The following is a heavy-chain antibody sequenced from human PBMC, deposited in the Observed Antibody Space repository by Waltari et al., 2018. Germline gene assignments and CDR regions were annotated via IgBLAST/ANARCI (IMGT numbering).Heavy chain of an antibody. CDR2: INPDGST. V-gene: IGHV3-53*04. D-gene: IGHD3-16*01. CDR1: EFSVTATY. Sequence: EMQLVQSGGGLVQPGGSLRLSFKVSEFSVTATYLTWVRQAPGKGLGWVSVINPDGSTDYADSVKGRFSISRHQSENTVYLEMNSVRPEDTGVYFCARELGLFVDPWGQGSQVIVSS. CDR3: ARELGLFVDP. J-gene: IGHJ5*02.